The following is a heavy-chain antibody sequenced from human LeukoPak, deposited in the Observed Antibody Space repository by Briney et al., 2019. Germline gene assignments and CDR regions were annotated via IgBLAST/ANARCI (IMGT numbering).Heavy chain of an antibody. J-gene: IGHJ4*02. CDR1: GGTFSSYA. Sequence: GSSVKVSCKASGGTFSSYAISWVRQAPGQGLEWMGRIIPILGIANYAQKFQGRVTMTTDTSTSTAYMELRSLRSDDTAVYYCARKYFDWLIDYWGQGTLVTVSS. V-gene: IGHV1-69*04. CDR3: ARKYFDWLIDY. D-gene: IGHD3-9*01. CDR2: IIPILGIA.